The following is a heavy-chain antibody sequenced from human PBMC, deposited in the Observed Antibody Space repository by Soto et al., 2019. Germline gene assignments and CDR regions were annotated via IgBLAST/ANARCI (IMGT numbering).Heavy chain of an antibody. Sequence: QVQLQESGPGLVKPSGTLSLTCSVSGASISSYYWSWIRQPPGKGLEWIGYIYYSGSTNYNPSLKSRVTMSVDTSKNQFSLRLSSATAADTAVYYCARQGTGGWDFDSWGRGTLVAVSS. CDR2: IYYSGST. CDR3: ARQGTGGWDFDS. V-gene: IGHV4-59*08. D-gene: IGHD6-19*01. CDR1: GASISSYY. J-gene: IGHJ4*02.